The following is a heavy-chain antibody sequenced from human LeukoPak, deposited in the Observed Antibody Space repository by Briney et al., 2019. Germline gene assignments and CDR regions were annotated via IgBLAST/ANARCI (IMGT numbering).Heavy chain of an antibody. J-gene: IGHJ4*02. Sequence: GASVKVSCKASGGTFSSYALSWARQAPGRGLEWMGRIIPILGVANYAQKFQGRVTITADKSTSTAYMELSSLRSEDTAVYYCASLTYTSGSYTKTDYWGQGTLVTVSS. CDR2: IIPILGVA. V-gene: IGHV1-69*04. D-gene: IGHD3-10*01. CDR1: GGTFSSYA. CDR3: ASLTYTSGSYTKTDY.